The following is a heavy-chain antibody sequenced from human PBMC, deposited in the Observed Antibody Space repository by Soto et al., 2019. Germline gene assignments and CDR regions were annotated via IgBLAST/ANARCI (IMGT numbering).Heavy chain of an antibody. CDR2: MNPNSGTT. Sequence: QVQLVQSGAEVKKPGASVKVSCKASGYTFTSYDINWVRQATGQGLEWMGWMNPNSGTTGYAQKFQGRVTMTRNTSISTAYMELSSLRSEDTAVYYCARGTYSSSTGHDWFDPWGQGTLVTVSS. J-gene: IGHJ5*02. D-gene: IGHD6-6*01. CDR3: ARGTYSSSTGHDWFDP. V-gene: IGHV1-8*01. CDR1: GYTFTSYD.